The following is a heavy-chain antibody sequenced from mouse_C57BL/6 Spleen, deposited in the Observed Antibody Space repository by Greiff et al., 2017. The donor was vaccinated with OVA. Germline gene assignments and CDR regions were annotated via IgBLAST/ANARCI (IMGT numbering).Heavy chain of an antibody. Sequence: VQLQQSGPELVKPGASVKISCKASGYTFTDYYMNWVKQSHGKSLEWIGDINPNNGGTSYNQKFKGKATLTVDKSSSTAYMELRSLTSEDSAVYYCARDATGTGGFDYWGQGTTLTVSS. V-gene: IGHV1-26*01. CDR2: INPNNGGT. CDR3: ARDATGTGGFDY. J-gene: IGHJ2*01. D-gene: IGHD4-1*01. CDR1: GYTFTDYY.